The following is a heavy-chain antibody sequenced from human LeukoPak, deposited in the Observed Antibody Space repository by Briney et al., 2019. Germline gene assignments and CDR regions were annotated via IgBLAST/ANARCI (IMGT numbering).Heavy chain of an antibody. D-gene: IGHD2/OR15-2a*01. J-gene: IGHJ4*02. V-gene: IGHV3-9*01. CDR1: GFTFDDYA. CDR2: ISWNSGSI. Sequence: GGSLRLSCAASGFTFDDYAMHWVRQAPGKGLEWVSGISWNSGSIGYADSVKGRFTIYRDNAKNSLYLQMNSLRAEDTALYYCAKVGSAIDYYFDYWGQGTLVTVSS. CDR3: AKVGSAIDYYFDY.